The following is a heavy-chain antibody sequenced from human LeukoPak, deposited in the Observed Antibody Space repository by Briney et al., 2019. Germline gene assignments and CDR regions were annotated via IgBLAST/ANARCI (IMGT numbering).Heavy chain of an antibody. J-gene: IGHJ5*02. Sequence: SETLSLTCAVSGGSISSSNWWSWVRQPPGKGLEWIGEIYHSGSTNYNPSLKSRVTISVDTSKNQFSLKLSSVTAADTAVYYCAREFNDILTGPVWFDPWGQGTLVTVSS. D-gene: IGHD3-9*01. CDR1: GGSISSSNW. CDR2: IYHSGST. V-gene: IGHV4-4*02. CDR3: AREFNDILTGPVWFDP.